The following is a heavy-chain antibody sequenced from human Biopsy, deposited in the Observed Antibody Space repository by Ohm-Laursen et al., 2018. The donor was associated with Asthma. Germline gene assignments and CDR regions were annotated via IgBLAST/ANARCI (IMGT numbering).Heavy chain of an antibody. D-gene: IGHD6-19*01. CDR2: ISYGGSNK. J-gene: IGHJ4*02. CDR1: GFTFSSYA. Sequence: SLRLSCSASGFTFSSYAMHWVRQAPGKGLEWVAVISYGGSNKYYADSVKGRFTISRDNSKNTLYLQMNSLRAEDTAVYYCSREGIAVAHFDYWGQGTLVTVSS. CDR3: SREGIAVAHFDY. V-gene: IGHV3-30-3*01.